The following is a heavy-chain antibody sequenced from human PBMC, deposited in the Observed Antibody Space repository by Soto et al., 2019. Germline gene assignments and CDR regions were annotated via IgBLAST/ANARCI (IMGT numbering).Heavy chain of an antibody. CDR3: ARDYSLAGVAPGY. V-gene: IGHV3-30*04. D-gene: IGHD5-18*01. Sequence: VQLVESGGVVVQPGRSLRLSCAASGFSFSSYAMHWVRQAPGKGLEWVAVISNEGRNEHYADSLKGRFSISRDNSKNTLNRPMSSLRPEDTAVYYCARDYSLAGVAPGYWGQGTLVTVSS. CDR2: ISNEGRNE. CDR1: GFSFSSYA. J-gene: IGHJ4*02.